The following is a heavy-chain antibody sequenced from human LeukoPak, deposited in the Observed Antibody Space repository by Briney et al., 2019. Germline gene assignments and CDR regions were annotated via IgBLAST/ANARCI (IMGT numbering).Heavy chain of an antibody. D-gene: IGHD3-22*01. J-gene: IGHJ4*02. V-gene: IGHV3-21*04. CDR2: ISSSSSYI. CDR3: AKYYDSSYYYGRFDY. CDR1: GFTFSSYS. Sequence: GGSLRLSCAASGFTFSSYSMNRVRQAPGKGLEWVSSISSSSSYIYYADSVKGRFTISRDNAKNSLYLQMNSLRAEDTALYYCAKYYDSSYYYGRFDYWGQGTLVTVSS.